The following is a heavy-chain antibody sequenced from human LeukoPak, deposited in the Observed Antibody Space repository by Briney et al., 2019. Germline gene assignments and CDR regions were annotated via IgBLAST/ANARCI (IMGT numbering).Heavy chain of an antibody. CDR1: GLTFSNYA. V-gene: IGHV3-23*01. CDR2: ISVGGGRT. J-gene: IGHJ6*03. CDR3: AKGATVAYYYFYMDV. Sequence: GGSLRLSCAVSGLTFSNYAMGWVRQAPGKGLEWVSAISVGGGRTYYADSVKGRFTISRANSKYTLHLQMNSLRAEDTAVYYCAKGATVAYYYFYMDVWGKGTTVTVSS. D-gene: IGHD4-23*01.